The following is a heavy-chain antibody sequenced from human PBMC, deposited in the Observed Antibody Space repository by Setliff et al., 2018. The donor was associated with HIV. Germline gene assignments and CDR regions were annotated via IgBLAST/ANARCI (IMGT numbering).Heavy chain of an antibody. Sequence: SETLSLTCTVSGGSISSFYWSWIRQPPGKGLEWIGYIYYSGSTYYNPSLKSRVTISVDTSKNQFSLKLSSVTAADTAVYYCARGYPVSYYYYMDVWGKGTTVTVSS. CDR3: ARGYPVSYYYYMDV. CDR2: IYYSGST. D-gene: IGHD3-16*02. V-gene: IGHV4-59*12. J-gene: IGHJ6*03. CDR1: GGSISSFY.